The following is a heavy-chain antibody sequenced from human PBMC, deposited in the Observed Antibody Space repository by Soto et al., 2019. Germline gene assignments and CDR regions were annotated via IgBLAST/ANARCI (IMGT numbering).Heavy chain of an antibody. CDR2: IIPIFGTA. Sequence: SVKVSCKASGGTFSSYAISWVRQAPGQGLEWMGGIIPIFGTANYAQKFQGRVTITADESTSTAYMELSSLRSEDTAVYYCARSIDFWSGYHDYWGQGTLVTVSS. J-gene: IGHJ4*02. D-gene: IGHD3-3*01. CDR1: GGTFSSYA. CDR3: ARSIDFWSGYHDY. V-gene: IGHV1-69*13.